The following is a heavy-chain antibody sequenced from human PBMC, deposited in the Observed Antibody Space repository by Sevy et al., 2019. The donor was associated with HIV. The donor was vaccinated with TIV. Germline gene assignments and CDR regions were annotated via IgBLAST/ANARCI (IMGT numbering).Heavy chain of an antibody. V-gene: IGHV4-39*01. CDR1: GGSISSSSYY. Sequence: SETLSLTCTISGGSISSSSYYWGWIRQPPGKGLEWIGSIYYSGSTYYNPSLKSRVTLSVDTSKNQFSLKLSSVTAADTAVYYCARQRGKNGLDYWGQGTLVTVSS. J-gene: IGHJ4*02. D-gene: IGHD2-8*01. CDR2: IYYSGST. CDR3: ARQRGKNGLDY.